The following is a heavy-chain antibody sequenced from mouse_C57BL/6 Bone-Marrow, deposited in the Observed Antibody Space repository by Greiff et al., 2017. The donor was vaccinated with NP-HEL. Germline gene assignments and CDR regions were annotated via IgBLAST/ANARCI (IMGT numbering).Heavy chain of an antibody. J-gene: IGHJ3*01. CDR2: ISDGGSYT. CDR1: GFTFSSYA. CDR3: ARDLDDDGAY. V-gene: IGHV5-4*01. D-gene: IGHD2-3*01. Sequence: EVKLVESGGGLVKPGGSLKLSCAASGFTFSSYAMSWVRQTPEKRLEWVATISDGGSYTYYPDNVKGRFTISRDNAKNNLYLQMSHLKSEDTAMYYCARDLDDDGAYWGQGTLVTVSA.